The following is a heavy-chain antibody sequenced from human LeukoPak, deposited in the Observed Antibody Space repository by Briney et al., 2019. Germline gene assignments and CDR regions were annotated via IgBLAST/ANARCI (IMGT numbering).Heavy chain of an antibody. J-gene: IGHJ4*02. CDR3: ARGLIAVARGFFY. CDR1: GFTFSSYS. CDR2: ISSSSSYI. Sequence: GGSLRLSCAASGFTFSSYSMNWVHQAPGKGLEWVSSISSSSSYIYYADSVKGRFTISRDNAKNSLYLQMNSLRAEDTAVYYCARGLIAVARGFFYWGQGTLVTVSS. D-gene: IGHD6-19*01. V-gene: IGHV3-21*01.